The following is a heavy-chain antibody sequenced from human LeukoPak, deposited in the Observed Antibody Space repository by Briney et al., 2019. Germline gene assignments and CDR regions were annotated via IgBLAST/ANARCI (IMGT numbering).Heavy chain of an antibody. CDR2: IKEDGSEK. D-gene: IGHD2/OR15-2a*01. V-gene: IGHV3-7*01. CDR3: ATGGRGYYAD. J-gene: IGHJ4*02. Sequence: GGSLRLSCVVSGFMFSSNTMTWVRQAPGKGLEWVANIKEDGSEKHYVASVKGRSTISRDNDKNSLYLQMNSLRAEDTAVYYCATGGRGYYADWGQGTLVTVSS. CDR1: GFMFSSNT.